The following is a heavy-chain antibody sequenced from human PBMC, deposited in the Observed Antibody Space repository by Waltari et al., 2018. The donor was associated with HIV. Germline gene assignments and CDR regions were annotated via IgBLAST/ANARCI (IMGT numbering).Heavy chain of an antibody. J-gene: IGHJ4*02. CDR2: IYSGGST. D-gene: IGHD3-16*01. Sequence: EMQLVESGGGLVQPGESLRLSCAASGFSVSTKYMSWVRQAPGKGLEWVSLIYSGGSTFYAHSVNRRCTISRDNSKNTLYLQMDSLRVEDTAVYYCATTPDYDYGDFWGYWGQGTLVTVSS. CDR3: ATTPDYDYGDFWGY. CDR1: GFSVSTKY. V-gene: IGHV3-66*01.